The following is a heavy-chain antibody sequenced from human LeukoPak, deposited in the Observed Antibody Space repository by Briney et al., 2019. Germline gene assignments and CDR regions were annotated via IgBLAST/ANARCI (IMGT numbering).Heavy chain of an antibody. Sequence: PGRSLRLSCAASGFTFDDYAMHWVRQAPGKGLEWVSGISWNSGSIGYADSVKGRFTISRDNSKNTLYLQMNSLRAEDTAVYYCARDDPAEIYSYGLGGGFDPWGQGTLVTASS. CDR1: GFTFDDYA. V-gene: IGHV3-9*01. D-gene: IGHD5-18*01. CDR3: ARDDPAEIYSYGLGGGFDP. J-gene: IGHJ5*02. CDR2: ISWNSGSI.